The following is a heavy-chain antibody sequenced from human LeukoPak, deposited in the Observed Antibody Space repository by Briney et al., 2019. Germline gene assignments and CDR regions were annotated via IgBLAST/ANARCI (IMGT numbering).Heavy chain of an antibody. D-gene: IGHD3-10*01. CDR3: AKGRFGELFSDY. J-gene: IGHJ4*02. V-gene: IGHV3-23*01. CDR2: ISGSGGST. Sequence: TGGSLRLSCAASGFTFSSYAMSWVRQAPGKGLEWVSAISGSGGSTYYADSVKGRFTISRDNSKNTLYLQMNSLRAEDTAVYYCAKGRFGELFSDYWGQGTLVTVSS. CDR1: GFTFSSYA.